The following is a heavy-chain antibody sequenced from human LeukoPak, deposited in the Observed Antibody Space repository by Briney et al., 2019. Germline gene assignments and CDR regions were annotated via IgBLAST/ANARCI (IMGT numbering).Heavy chain of an antibody. CDR3: ARGRWYYDFWSGYPYMDV. CDR2: ISGSGSTI. Sequence: PGGSLRLSCAASGFTFSDYYMSWIRQAPGKGLEWVSYISGSGSTIYYADSVKGRFTISRDNAKNSLYLQMNSLRAEDTAVYYCARGRWYYDFWSGYPYMDVWGKGTTVTVSS. D-gene: IGHD3-3*01. V-gene: IGHV3-11*04. J-gene: IGHJ6*03. CDR1: GFTFSDYY.